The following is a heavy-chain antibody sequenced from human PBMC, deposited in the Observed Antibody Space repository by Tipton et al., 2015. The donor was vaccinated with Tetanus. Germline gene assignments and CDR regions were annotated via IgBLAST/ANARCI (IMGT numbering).Heavy chain of an antibody. J-gene: IGHJ6*02. CDR2: IDSNSGGT. CDR1: GYTFTGYY. D-gene: IGHD3-22*01. Sequence: QLVQSGAEMKKPGASVKVSCKASGYTFTGYYIYWVRQAPGQGLEWMGWIDSNSGGTVYAQKFQGRVTMTRDTSISTAYMELRSPRSDDTAVFYCARDRGDYIYYGMDVWGPGTTVTVS. V-gene: IGHV1-2*02. CDR3: ARDRGDYIYYGMDV.